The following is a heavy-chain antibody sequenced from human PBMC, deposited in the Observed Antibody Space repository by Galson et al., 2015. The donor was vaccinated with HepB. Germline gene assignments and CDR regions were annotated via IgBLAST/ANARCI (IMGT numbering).Heavy chain of an antibody. CDR1: GFTFSSYW. J-gene: IGHJ6*02. Sequence: SLRLSCAASGFTFSSYWMHWVRQAPGKGLVWVSRINSDGSSTSYADSVKGRFTISRDNAKNTLYLQMNSLRAEDTAVYYCARDTHDYGGNYGMDVWGQGTTVTVSS. CDR2: INSDGSST. V-gene: IGHV3-74*01. D-gene: IGHD4-23*01. CDR3: ARDTHDYGGNYGMDV.